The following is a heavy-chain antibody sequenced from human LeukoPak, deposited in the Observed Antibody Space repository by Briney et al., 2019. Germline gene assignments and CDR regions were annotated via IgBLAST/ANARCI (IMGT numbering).Heavy chain of an antibody. CDR2: ISYDGSNK. V-gene: IGHV3-30*18. CDR3: AKDSDG. CDR1: GFTFRSYG. Sequence: GRSLRLSCAASGFTFRSYGMHWVRQAPGKGLEWVAVISYDGSNKYYADSVKGRFTISRDNSKNTLYLQMNSLRAEDTAVYYCAKDSDGWGQGTLVTVSS. D-gene: IGHD4-17*01. J-gene: IGHJ4*02.